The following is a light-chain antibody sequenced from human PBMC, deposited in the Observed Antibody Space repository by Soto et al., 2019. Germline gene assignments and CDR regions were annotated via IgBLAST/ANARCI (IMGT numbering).Light chain of an antibody. J-gene: IGLJ2*01. Sequence: QSVLTQPPSASGTPGQRVTLTCTVSSSNMGSNSVHWYQQLPGTAPKLLIYSNTQRPSGVPDRFSGSKSGTSASLAISGLRSEDEADYYCAAWADSMSGEVFGGGTKLNVL. CDR1: SSNMGSNS. CDR3: AAWADSMSGEV. CDR2: SNT. V-gene: IGLV1-47*01.